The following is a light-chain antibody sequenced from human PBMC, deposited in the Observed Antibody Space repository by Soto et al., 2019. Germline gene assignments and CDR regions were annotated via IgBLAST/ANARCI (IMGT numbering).Light chain of an antibody. J-gene: IGLJ1*01. V-gene: IGLV2-14*01. CDR2: XXX. CDR3: SSYTSSSTYV. Sequence: QSVLTQPASVSGSPGQSITISCTGTSSDVGGYNYVSWYQQHPGKAPQLMIYXXXXXXXXXXXXXXGSKSGNTASLTISGXXXXXXXXXYCSSYTSSSTYVFGTGTQLTVL. CDR1: SSDVGGYNY.